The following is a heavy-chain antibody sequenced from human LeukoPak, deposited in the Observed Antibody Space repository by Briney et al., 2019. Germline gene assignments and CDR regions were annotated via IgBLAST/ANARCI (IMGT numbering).Heavy chain of an antibody. Sequence: SETLSLTCAVYGGSFSGYYWSWIRQPAGKGLEWIGRIYTSGSTNYNPSLKSRVTMSVDTSKNQFSLKLSSVTAADTAVYYCARDHTTVVTPPPAPPDAFDIWGQGTMVTVSS. J-gene: IGHJ3*02. CDR2: IYTSGST. D-gene: IGHD4-23*01. V-gene: IGHV4-4*07. CDR1: GGSFSGYY. CDR3: ARDHTTVVTPPPAPPDAFDI.